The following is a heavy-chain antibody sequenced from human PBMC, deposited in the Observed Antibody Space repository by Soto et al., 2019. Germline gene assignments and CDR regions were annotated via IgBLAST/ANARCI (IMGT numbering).Heavy chain of an antibody. D-gene: IGHD2-2*01. J-gene: IGHJ4*02. CDR3: ASRPQSVVVVRAASGDY. Sequence: ASVKVSCKASGYTFTSYDINWVRQATGQGLEWMGRMNPNSGNTGYAQKFQGRVTMTRNTSISTAYMELSSLRSEDTAVYYCASRPQSVVVVRAASGDYWGQGTLGTVPS. V-gene: IGHV1-8*01. CDR1: GYTFTSYD. CDR2: MNPNSGNT.